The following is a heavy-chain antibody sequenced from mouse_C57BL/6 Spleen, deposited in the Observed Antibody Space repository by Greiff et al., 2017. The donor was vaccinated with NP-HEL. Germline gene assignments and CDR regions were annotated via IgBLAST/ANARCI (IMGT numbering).Heavy chain of an antibody. J-gene: IGHJ2*01. D-gene: IGHD2-3*01. CDR3: ARESPYDGKGY. CDR2: IYPGDGDT. V-gene: IGHV1-82*01. Sequence: VKLMESGPELVKPGASVKISCKASGYAFSSSWMNWVKQRPGKGLEWIGRIYPGDGDTNYNGKFKGKATLTADKSSSTAYMQLSSLTSEDSAVYFWARESPYDGKGYWGQGTTLTVSS. CDR1: GYAFSSSW.